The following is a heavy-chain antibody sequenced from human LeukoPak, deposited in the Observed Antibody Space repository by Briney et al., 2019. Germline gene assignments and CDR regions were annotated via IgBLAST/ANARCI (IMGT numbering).Heavy chain of an antibody. V-gene: IGHV4-34*01. Sequence: SETLSLTCAVYGGSFSGYYWSWIRQPLGKGLEWIGEINHSGSTNYNPSLKSRVTISVDTSKNQFSLRLSSVTAADTAVYYCAREYSYYDSSGYYYGSGYFDYWGQGTLVTVSS. CDR3: AREYSYYDSSGYYYGSGYFDY. D-gene: IGHD3-22*01. J-gene: IGHJ4*02. CDR1: GGSFSGYY. CDR2: INHSGST.